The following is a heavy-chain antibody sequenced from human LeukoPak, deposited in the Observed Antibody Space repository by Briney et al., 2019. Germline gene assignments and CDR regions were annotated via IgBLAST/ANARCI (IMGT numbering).Heavy chain of an antibody. CDR3: ARVNIVVVTATPDYFDY. CDR1: GFTFSSYE. V-gene: IGHV3-48*03. CDR2: IGSSGSTI. D-gene: IGHD2-21*02. J-gene: IGHJ4*02. Sequence: GGSLRLSCAASGFTFSSYEMNWVRQAPGKGLEWVSYIGSSGSTIYYADSVKGRFTISRDNAKNSLYLQMNSLRAEDTAVYYCARVNIVVVTATPDYFDYWGQGTLVTVSS.